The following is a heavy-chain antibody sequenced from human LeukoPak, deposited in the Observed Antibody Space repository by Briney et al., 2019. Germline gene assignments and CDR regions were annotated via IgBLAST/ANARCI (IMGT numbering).Heavy chain of an antibody. CDR2: ISYDGSNK. V-gene: IGHV3-30*03. D-gene: IGHD4-17*01. CDR1: GFTFSSYG. CDR3: STEPRSLLY. Sequence: GGSLRLSCAASGFTFSSYGMHWVRQAPGKGLEWVAVISYDGSNKYYADSVKGRFTISRDNAKNSLYLQLNSLRPEDTALYYCSTEPRSLLYWGHGTLVTVSS. J-gene: IGHJ4*01.